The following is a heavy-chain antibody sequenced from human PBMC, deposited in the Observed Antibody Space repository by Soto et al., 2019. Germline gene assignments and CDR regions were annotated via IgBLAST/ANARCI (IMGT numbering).Heavy chain of an antibody. CDR2: IYWDHDE. CDR3: AHGSCSSADGYPNPCLDY. CDR1: GFSLSTTAEG. Sequence: QITLKESGPTPVKPTQTLTLTCTFSGFSLSTTAEGVGWIRQPPGKALEGLALIYWDHDERYSPCPKSRRTITKATSKTQVVLTMTNVAPVDTATYYCAHGSCSSADGYPNPCLDYLGQGILVPASS. D-gene: IGHD2-2*01. J-gene: IGHJ4*02. V-gene: IGHV2-5*02.